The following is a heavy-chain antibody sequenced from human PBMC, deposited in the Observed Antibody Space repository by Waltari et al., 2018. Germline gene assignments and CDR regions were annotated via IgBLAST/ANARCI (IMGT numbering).Heavy chain of an antibody. D-gene: IGHD3-3*01. CDR2: VQPSGIT. J-gene: IGHJ3*02. Sequence: QVLLQESGPGLVKPSEILSLTCTVSGASISDYFWSWIRQPAGEGLEWIGRVQPSGITNHNPSLKGRVTMSIDTSKNQFSLKLSTVTAADTAVYYCARDHRREVDFSIVVAFDIWGQGTMVTVSS. CDR1: GASISDYF. V-gene: IGHV4-4*07. CDR3: ARDHRREVDFSIVVAFDI.